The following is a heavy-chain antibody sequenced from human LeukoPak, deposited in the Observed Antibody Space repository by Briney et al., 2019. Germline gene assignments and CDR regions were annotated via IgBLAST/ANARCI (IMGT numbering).Heavy chain of an antibody. CDR2: VYPGDSDT. J-gene: IGHJ4*02. CDR1: GFNFTSYW. Sequence: GESLKISCKGSGFNFTSYWIGWVRQMPGKGLEWMGIVYPGDSDTRYSPSFQGQVTISADKSIRTAYLQWDSLRASDTAMYYCARRGLTAPTDYWGQGTLVTVSS. V-gene: IGHV5-51*01. D-gene: IGHD5-18*01. CDR3: ARRGLTAPTDY.